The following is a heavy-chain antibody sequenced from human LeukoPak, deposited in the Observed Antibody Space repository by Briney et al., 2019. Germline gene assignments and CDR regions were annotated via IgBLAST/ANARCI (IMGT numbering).Heavy chain of an antibody. V-gene: IGHV1-8*01. CDR3: AREGQQWLGRFFDY. D-gene: IGHD6-19*01. Sequence: ASVKVSCKASGYTFTSYDINWVRQATGQGLEWMGWMNPNSGNTGYAQKFQGRVTMTRNTSISTAYMELSSLRSEDTAVYCCAREGQQWLGRFFDYWGQGTLVTVSS. CDR1: GYTFTSYD. CDR2: MNPNSGNT. J-gene: IGHJ4*02.